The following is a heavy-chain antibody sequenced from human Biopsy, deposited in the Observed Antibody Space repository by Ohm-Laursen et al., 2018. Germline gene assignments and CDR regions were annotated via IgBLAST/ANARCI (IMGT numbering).Heavy chain of an antibody. CDR1: GVSINGGRYY. V-gene: IGHV4-31*03. CDR3: ARLGSGDYFPTFFDF. J-gene: IGHJ4*02. CDR2: IFYSANT. D-gene: IGHD5-12*01. Sequence: TLSPTCTVSGVSINGGRYYWNWIRHHPGKGLEWIGNIFYSANTYYNPSLKSRVTISVDTSKNQFSLKLISVTAADTAVYYCARLGSGDYFPTFFDFWGQGALVTVSS.